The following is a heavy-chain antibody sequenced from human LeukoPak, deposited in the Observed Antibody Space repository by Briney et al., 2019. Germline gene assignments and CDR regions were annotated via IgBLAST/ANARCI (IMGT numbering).Heavy chain of an antibody. J-gene: IGHJ5*02. CDR2: YYYSGST. CDR1: GGPISTSTYY. CDR3: ATRDFDIGWFDP. D-gene: IGHD3-22*01. V-gene: IGHV4-39*01. Sequence: SETLSLTCTVSGGPISTSTYYWAWVRQPPGKGLEWIGSYYYSGSTYYHPSLKSRVAISADTSRNQFSLRLNFVTAADTAVYYCATRDFDIGWFDPWGQGTLVTVSS.